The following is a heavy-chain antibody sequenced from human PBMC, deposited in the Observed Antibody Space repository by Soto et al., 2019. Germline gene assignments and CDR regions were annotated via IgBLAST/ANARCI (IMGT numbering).Heavy chain of an antibody. Sequence: PSETLSLTCTVSGGSISSYYWSWIRQPPGKGLEWIGYIYYSGSTNYNPSLKSRVTISVDTSKNQFSLKLSSVTAADTAVYYCARGRRGSYFLGPHLDYWGQGTLVTVSS. CDR1: GGSISSYY. CDR2: IYYSGST. J-gene: IGHJ4*02. CDR3: ARGRRGSYFLGPHLDY. D-gene: IGHD1-26*01. V-gene: IGHV4-59*12.